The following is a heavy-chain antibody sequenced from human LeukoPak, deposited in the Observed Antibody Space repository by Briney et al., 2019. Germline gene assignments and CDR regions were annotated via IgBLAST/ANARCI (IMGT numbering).Heavy chain of an antibody. D-gene: IGHD4-11*01. V-gene: IGHV3-23*01. CDR2: ISGSGGST. Sequence: GGSLRLSWAASGFTFSSSAMSGVGQAPGRGLEWVWAISGSGGSTYYADSVQGRFTISRANSKNTLYLQLPSLRDEDTAVYYRARSTDGSFDYWAQATLVTVSS. J-gene: IGHJ4*02. CDR1: GFTFSSSA. CDR3: ARSTDGSFDY.